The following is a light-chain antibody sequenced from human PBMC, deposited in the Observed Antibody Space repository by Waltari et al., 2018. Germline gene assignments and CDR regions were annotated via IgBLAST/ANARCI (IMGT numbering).Light chain of an antibody. CDR2: DAS. CDR1: QCVSRP. V-gene: IGKV3-20*01. CDR3: QKYGTLPAT. J-gene: IGKJ1*01. Sequence: EIVLTQSPGTLSLSPGERATLPCRASQCVSRPLAWYQQKPGQAPRLLIYDASSRATGIPDRFSGSGSGTDFSLTISRLEPEDFAVYYCQKYGTLPATFGQGTKVEIK.